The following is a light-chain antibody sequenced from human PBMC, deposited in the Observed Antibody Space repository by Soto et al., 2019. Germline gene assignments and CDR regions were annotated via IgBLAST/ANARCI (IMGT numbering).Light chain of an antibody. CDR3: QQYNNWPRVT. Sequence: EIVMTQSPATLSVSPGERATLSCRASQSVSSNLAWYQQRPGQAPRLLIYGASTSATGIPARFSGSGSGTEFTLTISSLQSEDFAVYYCQQYNNWPRVTFGQGTRLAIK. CDR1: QSVSSN. J-gene: IGKJ5*01. CDR2: GAS. V-gene: IGKV3-15*01.